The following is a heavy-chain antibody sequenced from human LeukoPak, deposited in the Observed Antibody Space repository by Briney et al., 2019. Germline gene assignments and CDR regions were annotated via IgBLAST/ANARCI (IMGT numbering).Heavy chain of an antibody. V-gene: IGHV3-74*01. CDR2: INSDGSST. CDR1: GFTFNSYS. J-gene: IGHJ4*02. CDR3: ARASSYDVSDY. Sequence: GGSLRLSCAASGFTFNSYSMNWVRQAPGKGLVWVSRINSDGSSTSYADSVKGRFTISRDNAKNTLYLQMNSLRAEDTAVYYCARASSYDVSDYWGQGTLVTVSS. D-gene: IGHD3-22*01.